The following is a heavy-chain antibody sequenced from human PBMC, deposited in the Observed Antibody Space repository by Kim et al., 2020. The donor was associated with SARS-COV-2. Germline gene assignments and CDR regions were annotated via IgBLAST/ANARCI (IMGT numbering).Heavy chain of an antibody. CDR3: AKASPEYPGLVAATTDDY. V-gene: IGHV3-23*01. CDR1: GFTFSSYA. D-gene: IGHD2-15*01. CDR2: ISGSGGST. Sequence: GGSLRLSCAASGFTFSSYAMSWVRQAPGKGLEWVSAISGSGGSTYYADSVKGRFTISRDNSKNTLYLQMNSLRAEDTAVYYCAKASPEYPGLVAATTDDYWGQGTLVTVSS. J-gene: IGHJ4*02.